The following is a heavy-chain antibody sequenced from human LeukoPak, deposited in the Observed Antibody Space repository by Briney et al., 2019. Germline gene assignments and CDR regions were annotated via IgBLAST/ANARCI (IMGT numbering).Heavy chain of an antibody. J-gene: IGHJ4*02. Sequence: GGSLRLSCTTPGFTFGDYSMSWFRQAPGKGLEWVGFIRSKGYGGIAEYAASVKGRFTISRDESNTIAYLQMDSLKTEDTAVYYCTREIRYFDWFQADYWGQGTLVTVSS. CDR3: TREIRYFDWFQADY. CDR1: GFTFGDYS. D-gene: IGHD3-9*01. V-gene: IGHV3-49*03. CDR2: IRSKGYGGIA.